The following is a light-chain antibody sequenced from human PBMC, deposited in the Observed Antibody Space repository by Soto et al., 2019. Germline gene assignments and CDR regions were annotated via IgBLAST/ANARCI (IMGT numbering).Light chain of an antibody. CDR2: DAS. J-gene: IGKJ4*01. CDR3: QQDNGYLLT. V-gene: IGKV1-5*01. CDR1: QSISSW. Sequence: DIQMTQSPSTLSASVGDRVTITCRASQSISSWLAWYQQKPGKAPKLLIYDASSLESVVPSRFSGSGSGTQFTLAISRLQPDDFATYSCQQDNGYLLTFGGGTKVEMK.